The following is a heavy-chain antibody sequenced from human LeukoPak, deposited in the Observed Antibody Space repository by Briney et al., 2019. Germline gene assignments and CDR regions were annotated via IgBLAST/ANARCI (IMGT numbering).Heavy chain of an antibody. CDR1: GFPFSNYG. CDR3: AKALKGTCSNGICYTSYYYYYMDV. V-gene: IGHV3-30*02. J-gene: IGHJ6*03. Sequence: GGSLRLSCAASGFPFSNYGMHWVRQAPGKGLEWVAYIHYDGTNKYYADSVKGRFTISRHNSKNTLYLQMNSLRAEDTAVYYCAKALKGTCSNGICYTSYYYYYMDVWGKGTTVTVSS. D-gene: IGHD2-8*01. CDR2: IHYDGTNK.